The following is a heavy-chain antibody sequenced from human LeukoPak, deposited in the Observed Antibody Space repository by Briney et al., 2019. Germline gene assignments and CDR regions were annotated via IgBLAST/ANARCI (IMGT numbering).Heavy chain of an antibody. D-gene: IGHD2-2*01. CDR3: ARILVVPAANYYYSYGMDV. Sequence: GGSLRLSWAASGFTFSDYNMNWVRQAPEKGLEWVSSISSSATYIYYADSVKGRFTIARDNAKTSLSLQMNSLRAEDTAVYYCARILVVPAANYYYSYGMDVWGQGTTVTVSS. CDR2: ISSSATYI. CDR1: GFTFSDYN. J-gene: IGHJ6*02. V-gene: IGHV3-21*06.